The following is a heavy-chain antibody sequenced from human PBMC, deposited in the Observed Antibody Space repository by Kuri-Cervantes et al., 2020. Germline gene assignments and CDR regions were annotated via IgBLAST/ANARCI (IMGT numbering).Heavy chain of an antibody. V-gene: IGHV3-66*01. J-gene: IGHJ3*02. D-gene: IGHD3-22*01. CDR1: GLTVSSNY. CDR2: IYSGGST. CDR3: TTESFYYYDSSGYYAFDI. Sequence: GGSLRLSCAASGLTVSSNYMSWVRQAPGKGLEWVSIIYSGGSTCYADSVKGRFTISRDNSKNTLYLQMNSLRAEDTAVYYCTTESFYYYDSSGYYAFDIWGQGTMVTVSS.